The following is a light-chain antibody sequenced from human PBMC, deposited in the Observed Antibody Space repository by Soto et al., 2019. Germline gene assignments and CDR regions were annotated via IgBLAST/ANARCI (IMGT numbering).Light chain of an antibody. CDR1: SRDVGGYDY. V-gene: IGLV2-14*01. Sequence: QSALTQPASVSGSPGQSITISCSGTSRDVGGYDYVSWYQQHPGKAPKLMIYEVSYRPLGVSNRFSGSKSGNAASLTISGLQAEDEADYYCSSYTTSSTRVFGGGTKLTVL. CDR2: EVS. J-gene: IGLJ3*02. CDR3: SSYTTSSTRV.